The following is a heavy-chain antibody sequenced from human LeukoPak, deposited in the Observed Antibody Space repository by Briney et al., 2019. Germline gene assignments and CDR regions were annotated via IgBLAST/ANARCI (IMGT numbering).Heavy chain of an antibody. J-gene: IGHJ4*02. D-gene: IGHD6-19*01. V-gene: IGHV4-59*07. Sequence: SDPLSLTCSVSGGSISPYYWSWIRQPPGKELQWIGYVHYTGTTKYNPSLKSRVTLSLDTSLNQFSLKMTSVSAADTAVYYCTRILDSGCSDYWGQGTLVTVSS. CDR1: GGSISPYY. CDR3: TRILDSGCSDY. CDR2: VHYTGTT.